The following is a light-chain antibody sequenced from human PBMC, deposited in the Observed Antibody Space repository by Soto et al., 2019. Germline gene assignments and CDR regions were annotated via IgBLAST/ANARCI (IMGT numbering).Light chain of an antibody. V-gene: IGLV2-14*01. J-gene: IGLJ1*01. CDR2: EVS. CDR3: SSYSSSSTLFV. Sequence: QSVLTQPASVSGSPGQSITISCTGTSSDVGGYKYVSWYQRHPGKAPKFLIYEVSNRPSGVSNRFSGSKSGNTASLTISGLQAEDEADYYCSSYSSSSTLFVFGTGTKLTVL. CDR1: SSDVGGYKY.